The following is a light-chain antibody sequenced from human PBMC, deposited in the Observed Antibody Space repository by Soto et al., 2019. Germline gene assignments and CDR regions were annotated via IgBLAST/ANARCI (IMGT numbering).Light chain of an antibody. CDR3: SSDAATNTVI. J-gene: IGLJ2*01. CDR1: SSDVGAHNF. CDR2: EVN. V-gene: IGLV2-11*03. Sequence: QSVTISCTGTSSDVGAHNFVSWYQQHPGIAPKLMIHEVNKRPSGVPARFSGSKSGNTASLTISGLQAEDEADYYCSSDAATNTVIFGGGTKLTVL.